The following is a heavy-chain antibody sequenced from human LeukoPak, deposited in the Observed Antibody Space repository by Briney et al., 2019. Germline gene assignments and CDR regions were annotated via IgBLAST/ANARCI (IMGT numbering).Heavy chain of an antibody. Sequence: GSSVKVSCKASGGTFSSYAISWVRQAPGQGLEWMGWISAYNGNTNYAQKLQGRVTMTTDTSTSTAYMELRSLRSDDTAVYYCARQGPIAVADIDYWGQGTLVTVSS. J-gene: IGHJ4*02. V-gene: IGHV1-18*01. D-gene: IGHD6-19*01. CDR1: GGTFSSYA. CDR2: ISAYNGNT. CDR3: ARQGPIAVADIDY.